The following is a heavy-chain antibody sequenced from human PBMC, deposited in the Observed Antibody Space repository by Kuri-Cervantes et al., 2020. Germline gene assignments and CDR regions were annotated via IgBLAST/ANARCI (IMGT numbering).Heavy chain of an antibody. CDR3: AKKSLMIPDAQAAFDI. D-gene: IGHD2-2*01. J-gene: IGHJ3*02. V-gene: IGHV3-33*03. CDR2: IWYDGSNK. CDR1: GFTFSSYG. Sequence: GESLKISCAASGFTFSSYGMNWVRQAPGKGLEWVAVIWYDGSNKYYADSVKGRFTISRDNSKNTLYLQINSLRAEDTAVYYCAKKSLMIPDAQAAFDIWGQGTMVTVSS.